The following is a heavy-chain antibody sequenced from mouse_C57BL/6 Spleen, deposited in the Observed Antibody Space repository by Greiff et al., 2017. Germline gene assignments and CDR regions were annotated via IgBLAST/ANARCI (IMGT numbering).Heavy chain of an antibody. D-gene: IGHD4-1*01. Sequence: EVKLVESGGGLVQPGGSLSLSCAASGFTFTDYYMSWVRQPPGKALEWLGFIRNKANGYTTEYSASVKGRFTISRDNSQSILYLQMNALRAEDSATYYSASYDWGYAMDYWGQGTSVTVSS. J-gene: IGHJ4*01. V-gene: IGHV7-3*01. CDR3: ASYDWGYAMDY. CDR2: IRNKANGYTT. CDR1: GFTFTDYY.